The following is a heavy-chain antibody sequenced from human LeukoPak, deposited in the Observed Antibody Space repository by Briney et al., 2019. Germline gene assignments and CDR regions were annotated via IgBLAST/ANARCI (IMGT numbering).Heavy chain of an antibody. CDR1: GFTFSGYY. CDR3: AREFGESPYYFDY. V-gene: IGHV3-11*05. J-gene: IGHJ4*02. Sequence: GGSLRLSCEASGFTFSGYYMSWIRQAPGKGLEWLSYISSSSSYTNYADSVKGRFTISRDNAKNSLYLQMNSLRAEDTAVYYCAREFGESPYYFDYWGEGTLVTVSS. D-gene: IGHD3-10*01. CDR2: ISSSSSYT.